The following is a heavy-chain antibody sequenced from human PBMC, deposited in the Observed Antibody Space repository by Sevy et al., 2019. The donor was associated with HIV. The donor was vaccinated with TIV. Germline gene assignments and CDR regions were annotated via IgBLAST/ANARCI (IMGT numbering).Heavy chain of an antibody. CDR3: ARDGGYCSSTSCYTNYYYYYMDV. CDR2: ISSSGSTI. Sequence: GGSLRLSCAASGFTFSDYYMSWIRQAPGKGLEWVSYISSSGSTIYYADSVKGRFTISRDNAKNSLYLQMNSLGAEDTAVYYCARDGGYCSSTSCYTNYYYYYMDVWGKGTTVTVSS. J-gene: IGHJ6*03. D-gene: IGHD2-2*02. CDR1: GFTFSDYY. V-gene: IGHV3-11*01.